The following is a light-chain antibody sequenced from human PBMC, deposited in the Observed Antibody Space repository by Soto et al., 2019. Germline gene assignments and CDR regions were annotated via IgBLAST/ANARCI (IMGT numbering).Light chain of an antibody. J-gene: IGKJ4*01. Sequence: IQLTQSPSSLSASVGYRITITCRASQSISTYLTWYQQKXGQAPKLVIYKASTLESGVPSRFRGSGSGTEFTLTISGLQPDDFATYYCQQFNSYPLTFGGGAKVDIK. V-gene: IGKV1-5*03. CDR2: KAS. CDR1: QSISTY. CDR3: QQFNSYPLT.